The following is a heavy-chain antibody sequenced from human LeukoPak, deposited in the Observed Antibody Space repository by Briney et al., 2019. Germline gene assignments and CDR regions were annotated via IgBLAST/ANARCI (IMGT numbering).Heavy chain of an antibody. CDR1: GYTFTSYY. Sequence: GASVKVSCKASGYTFTSYYMHWVRQAPGQGLEWMGIINPSGGSTSYAQKFQGRVTMTRDTSTSTVYMELSSLRSEDTAVYYCARGLRSGSGYYSDAFDIWGQGTMVTVSS. V-gene: IGHV1-46*01. CDR3: ARGLRSGSGYYSDAFDI. J-gene: IGHJ3*02. CDR2: INPSGGST. D-gene: IGHD3-22*01.